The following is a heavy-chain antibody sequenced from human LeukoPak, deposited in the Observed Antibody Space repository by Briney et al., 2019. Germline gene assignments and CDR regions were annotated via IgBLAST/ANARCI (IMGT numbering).Heavy chain of an antibody. CDR3: ASGSDQDAFDI. CDR2: IYSGGST. CDR1: GFTVSSNY. Sequence: PGGSLRLSCAVSGFTVSSNYMSWVRQAPGKGLEWVSVIYSGGSTYYADSVKGRFTISRDNSKNTLYLQMNSLRAEDTAVYYCASGSDQDAFDIWGQGTMVTVSS. J-gene: IGHJ3*02. V-gene: IGHV3-53*01.